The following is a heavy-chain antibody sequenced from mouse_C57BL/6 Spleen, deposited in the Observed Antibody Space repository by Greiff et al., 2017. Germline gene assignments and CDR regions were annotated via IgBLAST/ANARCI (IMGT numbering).Heavy chain of an antibody. CDR2: IWSGGST. V-gene: IGHV2-2*01. CDR3: ARTTFDD. CDR1: GFSLTSYG. J-gene: IGHJ2*01. Sequence: QVQLQQSGPGLVQPSQSLSISCTVSGFSLTSYGVHWVRQSPGQGLEWLGVIWSGGSTAYNAAFISRLSITKDKSKSQLFFKMNSLQADDTAIYYCARTTFDDWGQGTTLTVSS.